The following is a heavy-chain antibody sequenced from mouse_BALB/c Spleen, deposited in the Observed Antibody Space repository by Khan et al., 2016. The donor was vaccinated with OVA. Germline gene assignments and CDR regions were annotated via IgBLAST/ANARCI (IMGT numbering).Heavy chain of an antibody. CDR1: GYTFSGYW. V-gene: IGHV1-9*01. Sequence: QVQLQQSGAELMKPGASVKISCKATGYTFSGYWLEWVKQRPGHGLEWIGEILPGSGSRNYNEKFKGKATFTADISSKTTYMQLSSLTSEDSAVYYCERGNYGSRDYFDYWGQGTTVTVSS. J-gene: IGHJ2*01. D-gene: IGHD1-1*01. CDR3: ERGNYGSRDYFDY. CDR2: ILPGSGSR.